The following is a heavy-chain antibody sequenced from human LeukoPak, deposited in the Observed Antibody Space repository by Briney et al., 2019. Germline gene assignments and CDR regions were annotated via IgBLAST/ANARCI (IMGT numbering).Heavy chain of an antibody. J-gene: IGHJ1*01. CDR1: GDSISSDY. Sequence: PSETLSLTCTVSGDSISSDYWSWIRQPPGKGLEWIGYIYRFGNTDYHPSLMRRVTISLDTSKKQLSLNLTSVTAADTAVYYCAGRGQRYFRDWGQGTLVTVSS. V-gene: IGHV4-4*08. CDR2: IYRFGNT. CDR3: AGRGQRYFRD.